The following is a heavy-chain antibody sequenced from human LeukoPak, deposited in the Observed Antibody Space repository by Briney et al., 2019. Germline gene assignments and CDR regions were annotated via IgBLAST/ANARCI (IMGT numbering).Heavy chain of an antibody. Sequence: GGSLRLSXAASGFTFSSYAMSWVRQAPGKGLVWVSRINSDGSSTSYADSVKGRFTISRDNAKNTLYLQMNSLRAEDTAVYYCARSMTYYDFWSGPYYYYMDVWGKGTTVTVSS. V-gene: IGHV3-74*01. CDR3: ARSMTYYDFWSGPYYYYMDV. CDR1: GFTFSSYA. CDR2: INSDGSST. J-gene: IGHJ6*03. D-gene: IGHD3-3*01.